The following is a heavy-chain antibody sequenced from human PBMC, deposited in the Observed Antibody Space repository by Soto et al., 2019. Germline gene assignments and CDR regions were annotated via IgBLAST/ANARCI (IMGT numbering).Heavy chain of an antibody. CDR1: GGTFSSYA. CDR2: IIPIFGTA. V-gene: IGHV1-69*01. Sequence: QVQLVQSGAEVKKPGSSVKVSCKASGGTFSSYAISWVRQAPGQGLEWMGGIIPIFGTANYAQKIEGRVTITADESTSTAYMELSSLRSEDTAVYYCARISEDTAMVYYFDYWGQGTLVTVSS. D-gene: IGHD5-18*01. CDR3: ARISEDTAMVYYFDY. J-gene: IGHJ4*02.